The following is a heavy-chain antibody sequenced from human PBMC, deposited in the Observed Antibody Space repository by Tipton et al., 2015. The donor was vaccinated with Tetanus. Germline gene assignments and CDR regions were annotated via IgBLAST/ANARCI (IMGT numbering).Heavy chain of an antibody. CDR3: TREADYDSSGYYQPVRFDP. Sequence: SLRLSCTASGFTFGDYAMSWFRQAPGKGLEWVGFIRSKAYGGTTEYAASVKGRFTISRDDSKSIAYLQMNSLKTEDTAVYYCTREADYDSSGYYQPVRFDPWGQGTLVTVSS. D-gene: IGHD3-22*01. CDR1: GFTFGDYA. V-gene: IGHV3-49*03. CDR2: IRSKAYGGTT. J-gene: IGHJ5*02.